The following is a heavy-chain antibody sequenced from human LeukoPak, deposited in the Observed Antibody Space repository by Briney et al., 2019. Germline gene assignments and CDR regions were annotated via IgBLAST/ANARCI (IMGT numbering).Heavy chain of an antibody. V-gene: IGHV4-59*01. Sequence: RPSETLSLTCTVSGGSISFYYWSWIRQPPGKGLEWIGYIYYSGSTTYNPSLKSRVIISVDTSKNQFSLKLRSVTAADTAVYYCARQNYYDSSGYFDYWGQGTLVTASS. CDR1: GGSISFYY. CDR3: ARQNYYDSSGYFDY. D-gene: IGHD3-22*01. CDR2: IYYSGST. J-gene: IGHJ4*02.